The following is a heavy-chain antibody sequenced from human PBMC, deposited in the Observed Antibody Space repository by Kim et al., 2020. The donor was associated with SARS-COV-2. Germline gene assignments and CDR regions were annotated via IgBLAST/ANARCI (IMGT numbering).Heavy chain of an antibody. CDR2: ISYDGSNK. CDR1: GFTFSSSG. Sequence: GGSLRLSCAASGFTFSSSGMHWVRQAPGKGLEWVAVISYDGSNKNYADSVKGRFTISRDNSKNTLYLQMNSLRAEATAVYYCAKETYPGDSSGWTYYYYG. D-gene: IGHD6-19*01. V-gene: IGHV3-30*18. J-gene: IGHJ6*01. CDR3: AKETYPGDSSGWTYYYYG.